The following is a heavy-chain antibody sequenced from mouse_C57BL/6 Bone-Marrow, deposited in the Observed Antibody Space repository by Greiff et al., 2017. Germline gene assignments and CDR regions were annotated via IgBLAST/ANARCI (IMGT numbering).Heavy chain of an antibody. J-gene: IGHJ2*01. V-gene: IGHV1-36*01. Sequence: EVQLQQSGPVLVKPGPSVKISCKASGFTFTDYYMHWVKQSHGKSLEWIGLVYPYNGGPSYNQKFKGKATLTVDTSSITSYMALNSLTSEDSAVYDCASPIPTITTVVAPTRWGQGTTLTVSS. CDR2: VYPYNGGP. D-gene: IGHD1-1*01. CDR1: GFTFTDYY. CDR3: ASPIPTITTVVAPTR.